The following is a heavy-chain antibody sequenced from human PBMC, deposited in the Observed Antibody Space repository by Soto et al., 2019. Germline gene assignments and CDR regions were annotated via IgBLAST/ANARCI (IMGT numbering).Heavy chain of an antibody. V-gene: IGHV3-30*18. D-gene: IGHD3-3*02. CDR3: AKDRLRGAFLTTATTNGMDV. CDR1: GFTFSSYG. Sequence: QVQLVESGGGVVQPGRSLRLSCAASGFTFSSYGMHWVRQAPGKGLEWVALISYDGSNKYYADSVKGRFTISRDNSKNTLYQKMNSLRAGDTAISYCAKDRLRGAFLTTATTNGMDVWGQGTTVTVSS. CDR2: ISYDGSNK. J-gene: IGHJ6*02.